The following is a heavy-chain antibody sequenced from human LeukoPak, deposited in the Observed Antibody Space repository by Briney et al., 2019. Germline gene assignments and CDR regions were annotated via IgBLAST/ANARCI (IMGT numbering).Heavy chain of an antibody. D-gene: IGHD3-22*01. V-gene: IGHV1-69*05. J-gene: IGHJ4*02. CDR3: ARGYYYGSSGYQIDY. CDR1: GGTFSSSYA. CDR2: IIPMFGTA. Sequence: ASVKVSCKASGGTFSSSYAITWVRQAPGQGLEWMGGIIPMFGTAKNAQKFQGRVTITTDASTSTAYMELSSLRSEDTAVYYCARGYYYGSSGYQIDYWGQGTLITVSS.